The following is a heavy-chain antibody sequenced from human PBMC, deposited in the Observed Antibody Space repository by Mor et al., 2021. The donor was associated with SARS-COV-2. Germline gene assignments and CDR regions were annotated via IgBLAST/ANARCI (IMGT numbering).Heavy chain of an antibody. Sequence: GTHYSPSLKSRVTISVDTSKNQFSLKLSSVTAADTAVYYCARQGEYSRSSWGAFDIW. D-gene: IGHD6-6*01. V-gene: IGHV4-39*01. CDR3: ARQGEYSRSSWGAFDI. J-gene: IGHJ3*02. CDR2: GT.